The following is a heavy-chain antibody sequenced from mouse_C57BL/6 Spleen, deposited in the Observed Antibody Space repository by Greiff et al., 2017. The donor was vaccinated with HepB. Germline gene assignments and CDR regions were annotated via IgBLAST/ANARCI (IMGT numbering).Heavy chain of an antibody. D-gene: IGHD2-4*01. Sequence: VQLQQSGAELVKPGASVKISCKASGYTFTDYYINWVKQRPGQGLEWIGKIGPGSGSTYYNEKFKGKATLTADKSSSTAYMQLSSLTSEDSAVYFCARKDRIYYDYDGDYFDYWGQGTTLTVSS. V-gene: IGHV1-77*01. CDR2: IGPGSGST. CDR3: ARKDRIYYDYDGDYFDY. CDR1: GYTFTDYY. J-gene: IGHJ2*01.